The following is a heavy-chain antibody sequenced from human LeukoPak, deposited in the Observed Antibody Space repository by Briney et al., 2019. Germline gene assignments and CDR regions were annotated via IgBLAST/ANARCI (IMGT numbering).Heavy chain of an antibody. CDR1: GYTFTSYG. CDR2: INPNSGGT. J-gene: IGHJ4*02. V-gene: IGHV1-2*02. Sequence: ASVKVSCKASGYTFTSYGISWVRQAPGQALEWMGWINPNSGGTYYAQKFHDRVTMTRDTSISTTYMELSRLRSDDTAVYYCARVMFGYWGQGTLVTVSS. CDR3: ARVMFGY.